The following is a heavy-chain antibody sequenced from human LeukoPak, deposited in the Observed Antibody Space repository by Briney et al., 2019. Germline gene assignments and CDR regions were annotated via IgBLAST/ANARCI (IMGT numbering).Heavy chain of an antibody. CDR3: ARTRFNSWFDP. CDR2: INHSGST. Sequence: SETLSLTCTVSGGSISSYYWSWIRQPPGKGLEWIGEINHSGSTNYNPSLKSRVTISVDTSKNQFSLKLSSVTAADTAVYYCARTRFNSWFDPWGQGTLVTVSS. D-gene: IGHD3-3*01. J-gene: IGHJ5*02. CDR1: GGSISSYY. V-gene: IGHV4-34*01.